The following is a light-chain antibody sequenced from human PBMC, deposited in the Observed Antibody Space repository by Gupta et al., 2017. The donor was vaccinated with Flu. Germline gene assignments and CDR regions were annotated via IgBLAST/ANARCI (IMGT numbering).Light chain of an antibody. V-gene: IGLV3-25*03. CDR3: QSADSSGGRI. J-gene: IGLJ2*01. Sequence: SHELTQPPSVSVSPGQPARITCSGDALPKQYAYWYHQKPGQAPVLLIYKDSARPSGIPERFSGSSSGTTVTLTISGVQAEDEADYYCQSADSSGGRIFGGGTKLTVL. CDR2: KDS. CDR1: ALPKQY.